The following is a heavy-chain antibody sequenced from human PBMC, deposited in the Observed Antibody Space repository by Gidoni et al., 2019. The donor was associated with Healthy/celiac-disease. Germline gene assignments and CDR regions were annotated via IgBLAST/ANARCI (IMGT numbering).Heavy chain of an antibody. V-gene: IGHV3-23*01. J-gene: IGHJ6*02. Sequence: EVQLLESGGGLVQPGGSLRLSCAASGFTFSSYAMIWVRQAPGKGLEWVSAISGSGGSTYYADSVKGRFTISRDNSKNTLYLQMNSLRAEDTAVYYCAKGVYYGSGSYYNSRYYYYGMDVWGQGTTVTVSS. CDR1: GFTFSSYA. CDR3: AKGVYYGSGSYYNSRYYYYGMDV. CDR2: ISGSGGST. D-gene: IGHD3-10*01.